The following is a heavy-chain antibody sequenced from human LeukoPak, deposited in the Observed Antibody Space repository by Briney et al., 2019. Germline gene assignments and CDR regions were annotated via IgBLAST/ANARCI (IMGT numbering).Heavy chain of an antibody. Sequence: SETLSLTCTVSGGSISSYYWSWIRQPPGEGLEWIGYIYTSGSTNYNPSLKSRVTISVDTSKNQFSLKLSSVTAADTAVYYCARRYYYDSSGYDPWGQGTLVTVSS. CDR1: GGSISSYY. CDR3: ARRYYYDSSGYDP. J-gene: IGHJ5*02. D-gene: IGHD3-22*01. CDR2: IYTSGST. V-gene: IGHV4-4*09.